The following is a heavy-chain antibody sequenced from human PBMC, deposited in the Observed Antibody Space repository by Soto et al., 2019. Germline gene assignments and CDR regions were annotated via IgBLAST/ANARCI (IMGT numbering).Heavy chain of an antibody. Sequence: GGSLRLSCAASGFTFSDYYMSWIRQAPGKGLEWVSYISSSGSTIYYADSVKGRFTISRDNAKNSLYLQMNSLRAEDTAVYYCARVERRRIAAAGRLDYWGQGTLVTVPS. CDR1: GFTFSDYY. J-gene: IGHJ4*02. V-gene: IGHV3-11*01. D-gene: IGHD6-13*01. CDR2: ISSSGSTI. CDR3: ARVERRRIAAAGRLDY.